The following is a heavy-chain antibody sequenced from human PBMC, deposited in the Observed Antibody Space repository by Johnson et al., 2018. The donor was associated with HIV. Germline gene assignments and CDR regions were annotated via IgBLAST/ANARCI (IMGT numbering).Heavy chain of an antibody. D-gene: IGHD3-22*01. CDR1: GFTFSDYY. Sequence: QVQLVESGGGVVQPGRSLRLSCAASGFTFSDYYMSWIRQAPGKGLEWVSYISYSGSPIYYADSVKGRFTISRDNAKNSLYLQMNSLRAEDTAVYYCASPSSGYSGVKAFDIWGHGTMVTVSS. CDR2: ISYSGSPI. CDR3: ASPSSGYSGVKAFDI. V-gene: IGHV3-11*04. J-gene: IGHJ3*02.